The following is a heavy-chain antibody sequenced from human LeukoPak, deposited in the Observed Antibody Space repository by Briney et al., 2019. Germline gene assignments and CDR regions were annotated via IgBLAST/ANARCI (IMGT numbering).Heavy chain of an antibody. CDR3: ARGLRGSSYYFDY. CDR2: INHSGTI. V-gene: IGHV4-34*01. CDR1: GGSFSGYY. J-gene: IGHJ4*02. D-gene: IGHD6-13*01. Sequence: SETLSLTCAVYGGSFSGYYWSWIRQPPGKGLEWIGEINHSGTINYNPSLKSRVTISIDTSKNQFSLRLSSVTAADTAVYYCARGLRGSSYYFDYWGQGTLVTVSS.